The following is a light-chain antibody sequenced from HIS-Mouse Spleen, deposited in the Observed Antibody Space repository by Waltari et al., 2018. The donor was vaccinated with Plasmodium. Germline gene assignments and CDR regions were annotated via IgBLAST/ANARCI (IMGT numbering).Light chain of an antibody. V-gene: IGKV3-15*01. Sequence: EIVMTQSPATLSASPGQRATLACRASQSVSSNLAWYQQQPGQAPRLLIYGASTRATGIPARFSGSGSGTEFTLTISSLQSEDFAVYYCQQYNNWSFTFGPGTKVDIK. CDR3: QQYNNWSFT. CDR2: GAS. CDR1: QSVSSN. J-gene: IGKJ3*01.